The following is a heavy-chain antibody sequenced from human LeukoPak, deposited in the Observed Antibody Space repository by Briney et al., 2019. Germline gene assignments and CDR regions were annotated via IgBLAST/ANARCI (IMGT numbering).Heavy chain of an antibody. Sequence: SETLSLTCTVSGGSVSSGSYYWSWIRQPPGKGLEWIGYIYYSGSTNYNPSLKSRVTISVDTSKNQFSLKLSSVTAADTAVYYCARDREYYYDRSGYYYYGMDVWGQGTTVTVSS. D-gene: IGHD3-22*01. J-gene: IGHJ6*02. CDR2: IYYSGST. CDR3: ARDREYYYDRSGYYYYGMDV. V-gene: IGHV4-61*01. CDR1: GGSVSSGSYY.